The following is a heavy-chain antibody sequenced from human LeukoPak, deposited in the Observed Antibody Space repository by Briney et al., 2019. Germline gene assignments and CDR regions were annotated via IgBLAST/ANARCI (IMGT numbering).Heavy chain of an antibody. Sequence: PGGSLRLSCAASGFTFSNYAMHWVRQAPGKGLEYVSAISSNGGNTYYANSVKDRFTISRDNSKNTLYLQMGSLRAEDMARYYCARAPREGFSGSYHDYWGQGTLVAVSS. J-gene: IGHJ4*02. D-gene: IGHD1-26*01. CDR2: ISSNGGNT. V-gene: IGHV3-64*01. CDR1: GFTFSNYA. CDR3: ARAPREGFSGSYHDY.